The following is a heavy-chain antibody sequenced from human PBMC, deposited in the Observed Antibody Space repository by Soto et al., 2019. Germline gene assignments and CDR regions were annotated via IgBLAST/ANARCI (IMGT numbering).Heavy chain of an antibody. D-gene: IGHD1-26*01. CDR3: AKQQMGVIRALDY. CDR2: IRETGNT. J-gene: IGHJ4*02. V-gene: IGHV3-23*01. CDR1: GFTFSNYA. Sequence: EVHILQSGGGLEQPGGSLRLSCAASGFTFSNYAMSWIRQAPGKRLEWVSTIRETGNTYYADSVRGRFATSRDNSENTLYLQMSSLRAEDTAVYYCAKQQMGVIRALDYWGQGTLVTVSS.